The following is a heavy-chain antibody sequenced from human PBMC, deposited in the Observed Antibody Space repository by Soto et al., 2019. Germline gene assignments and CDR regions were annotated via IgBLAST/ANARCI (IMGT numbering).Heavy chain of an antibody. Sequence: EVQLVESGGGLIQPGGSLRLSCAASGFTVSSNYMSWVRPAPGKGLEWVSVIYSGGRTYYADSVKGRFTISRDNTKNALSLQMNSLRAEDTAVYYCAIFPTGSGSYHNDYWGQGTLVTVSS. J-gene: IGHJ4*02. CDR2: IYSGGRT. CDR3: AIFPTGSGSYHNDY. D-gene: IGHD1-26*01. V-gene: IGHV3-53*01. CDR1: GFTVSSNY.